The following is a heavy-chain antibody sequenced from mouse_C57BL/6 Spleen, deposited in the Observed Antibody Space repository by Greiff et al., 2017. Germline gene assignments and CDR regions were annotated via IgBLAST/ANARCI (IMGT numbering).Heavy chain of an antibody. CDR1: GYTFTSYD. D-gene: IGHD4-1*01. Sequence: VQLQQSGPELVKPGASVKLSCKASGYTFTSYDINWVKQRPGQGLEWIGWIYPRDGSTKYTEKLKGKATVNVDTSSSTAYMELHCLTSEDSAVYLCARAGTRCFAYWGQGTLVTVSA. V-gene: IGHV1-85*01. J-gene: IGHJ3*01. CDR2: IYPRDGST. CDR3: ARAGTRCFAY.